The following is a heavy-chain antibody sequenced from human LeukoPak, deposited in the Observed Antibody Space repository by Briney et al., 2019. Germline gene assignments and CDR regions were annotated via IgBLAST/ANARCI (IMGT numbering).Heavy chain of an antibody. CDR1: GGSINNYY. J-gene: IGHJ5*02. CDR3: ARGREMATLKAFDP. CDR2: IYYSGSA. Sequence: PSETLSLTCTVSGGSINNYYWSWIRQAPGKGLEWIGYIYYSGSANYNPSLESRVTISVDTSKNQFSLRLSSVTAADTAVYYCARGREMATLKAFDPWGQGTLVTVSS. D-gene: IGHD5-24*01. V-gene: IGHV4-59*01.